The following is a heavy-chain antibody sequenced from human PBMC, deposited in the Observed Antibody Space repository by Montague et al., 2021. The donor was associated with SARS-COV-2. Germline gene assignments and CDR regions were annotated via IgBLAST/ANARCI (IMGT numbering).Heavy chain of an antibody. D-gene: IGHD3-3*01. V-gene: IGHV3-33*01. CDR2: IWYDGSNK. CDR3: ARSKGVVINGVCDY. CDR1: GFTFSSYG. Sequence: SLRLSCAASGFTFSSYGMHWVRQAPGKGLEWVAVIWYDGSNKYYADSVKGRFTISRDKSKSMLYLQMNSLRAEDTAVYYCARSKGVVINGVCDYWGQGTLVTVSS. J-gene: IGHJ4*02.